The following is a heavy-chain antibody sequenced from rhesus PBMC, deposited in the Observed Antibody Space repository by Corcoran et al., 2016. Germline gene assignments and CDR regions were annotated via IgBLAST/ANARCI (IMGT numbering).Heavy chain of an antibody. V-gene: IGHV4-160*01. Sequence: QVQLQESGPGLVKPSATLSLTCAVPGGSIRSNYWSWTRQPPGKGPAWIGLIYGSGGRTDYNPSLKSRVTISTDTSKNQFSLKLSSVTAADTAVYYCASQPIEGQWVQWVFFDYWGQGVLVTVSS. D-gene: IGHD5-24*01. CDR1: GGSIRSNY. J-gene: IGHJ4*01. CDR2: IYGSGGRT. CDR3: ASQPIEGQWVQWVFFDY.